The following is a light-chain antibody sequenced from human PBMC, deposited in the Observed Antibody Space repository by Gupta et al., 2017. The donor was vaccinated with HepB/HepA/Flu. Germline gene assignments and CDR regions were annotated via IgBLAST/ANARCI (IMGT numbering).Light chain of an antibody. CDR3: QQDNTSFT. V-gene: IGKV3-15*01. J-gene: IGKJ2*01. CDR2: GAS. Sequence: EIVMTQSPATLSVSPGETATRSCRDSQSVSSNLAWYQQKPGQTPRLLIDGASNSAIGNPFRVSGSGYEIDFTLTSSRRQYEDVAFYYEQQDNTSFTFGRGTKLEIK. CDR1: QSVSSN.